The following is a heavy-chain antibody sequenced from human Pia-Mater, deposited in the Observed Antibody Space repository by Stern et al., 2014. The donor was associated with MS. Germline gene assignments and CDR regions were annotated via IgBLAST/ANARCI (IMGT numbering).Heavy chain of an antibody. Sequence: EDQLVESGGGLVKPGGSLRLSCAASGFTFSSYSMNWVRQAPGKGLEWVSSISSSSSYIYYADSVKGRFTISRDNAKNSLDLQMNSLRAEDTAVYYCARHLYCSSTSCYTDDYYYYYGMDVWGQGTTVTVSS. CDR3: ARHLYCSSTSCYTDDYYYYYGMDV. CDR2: ISSSSSYI. CDR1: GFTFSSYS. J-gene: IGHJ6*02. V-gene: IGHV3-21*01. D-gene: IGHD2-2*02.